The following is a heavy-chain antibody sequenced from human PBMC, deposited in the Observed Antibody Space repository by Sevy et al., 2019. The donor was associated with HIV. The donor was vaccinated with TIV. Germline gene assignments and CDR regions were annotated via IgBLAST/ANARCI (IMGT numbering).Heavy chain of an antibody. D-gene: IGHD1-7*01. V-gene: IGHV3-23*01. J-gene: IGHJ4*02. CDR3: ARDRRNYAGQYFDY. CDR2: ISESGGNT. Sequence: GGSLRLSCAASGFTFSSYVMSWVRQAPGKGLEWVSLISESGGNTYYADSVRGRFTISRDNSKNTLYLQMNSLRAEDTAVYYCARDRRNYAGQYFDYWGQGTLVTVSS. CDR1: GFTFSSYV.